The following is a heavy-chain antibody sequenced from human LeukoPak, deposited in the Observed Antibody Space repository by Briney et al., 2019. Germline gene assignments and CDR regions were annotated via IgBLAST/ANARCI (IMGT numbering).Heavy chain of an antibody. CDR3: ARARAVAETWAPLDY. V-gene: IGHV1-18*01. CDR2: ISAYNGNT. J-gene: IGHJ4*02. D-gene: IGHD6-19*01. Sequence: ASVKVSCKASGYTFTSYGISWVRQAPGQGLEWMGWISAYNGNTNYAQKLQGRVTMTTDTSTSTAYMELRSLRSDDTAVYYCARARAVAETWAPLDYWGQGTLVTVSS. CDR1: GYTFTSYG.